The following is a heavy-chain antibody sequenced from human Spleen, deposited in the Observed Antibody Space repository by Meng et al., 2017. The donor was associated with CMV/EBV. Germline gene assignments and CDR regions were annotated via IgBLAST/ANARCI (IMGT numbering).Heavy chain of an antibody. Sequence: FGDSVSSTSVAWNWIRQSPSRGLEWLGRTYYRSKWYNEHAISVKSRIAINPDTSKNQFSLQLNSVTPEDTAVYYCARDLGFNKLDYWGQGTLVTVSS. J-gene: IGHJ4*02. CDR1: GDSVSSTSVA. D-gene: IGHD7-27*01. CDR3: ARDLGFNKLDY. CDR2: TYYRSKWYN. V-gene: IGHV6-1*01.